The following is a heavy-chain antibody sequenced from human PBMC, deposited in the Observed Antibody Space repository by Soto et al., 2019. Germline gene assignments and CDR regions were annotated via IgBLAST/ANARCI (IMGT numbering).Heavy chain of an antibody. V-gene: IGHV3-7*01. Sequence: EVQLVESGGGLVQPGGSLRLSCAASGFTFSTYWMSWVRQAPGKGLQWVANIKQDGSEEYYVDSVKGRFTISRDNAKNSLYLQMDSLRAEDTAVYYCARACNSAHCPYYFGYWGQGTLVTVSS. CDR1: GFTFSTYW. J-gene: IGHJ4*02. CDR3: ARACNSAHCPYYFGY. CDR2: IKQDGSEE. D-gene: IGHD2-2*01.